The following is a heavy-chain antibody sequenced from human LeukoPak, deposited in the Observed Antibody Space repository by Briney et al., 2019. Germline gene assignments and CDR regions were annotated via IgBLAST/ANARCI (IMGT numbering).Heavy chain of an antibody. Sequence: ASVKVSCKASGYAFTSYFLHWVRQAPGQGLEWVGIINPSSGGTSYAQRFQGRVTMTRDTSTSTVYMELSSLRSEDLAMYYCAREVGATDYWGQGTLVTVSS. CDR2: INPSSGGT. CDR1: GYAFTSYF. D-gene: IGHD1-26*01. J-gene: IGHJ4*02. CDR3: AREVGATDY. V-gene: IGHV1-46*01.